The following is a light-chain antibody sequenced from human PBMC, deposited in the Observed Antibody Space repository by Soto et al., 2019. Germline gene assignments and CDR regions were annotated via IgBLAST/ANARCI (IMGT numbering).Light chain of an antibody. V-gene: IGLV2-23*02. Sequence: QSALTQPASVSGSPGQSITISCTGTSSDGGSYNLVSWYQQHPGKAPKLMIYEVSKRPSGVSNRFSGSKSGNTASLTISGLQAEYEADYYCCSYAGSSTYVFGTGTKLTVL. J-gene: IGLJ1*01. CDR1: SSDGGSYNL. CDR3: CSYAGSSTYV. CDR2: EVS.